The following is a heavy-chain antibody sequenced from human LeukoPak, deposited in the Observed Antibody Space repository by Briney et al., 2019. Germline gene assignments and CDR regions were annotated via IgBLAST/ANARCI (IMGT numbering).Heavy chain of an antibody. V-gene: IGHV1-18*01. D-gene: IGHD3-22*01. J-gene: IGHJ3*02. CDR3: ASLDSSGPADXDAFD. Sequence: ASVKVSCKASGGTFSSYAISWVRQATGQGLEWMGWISAYNGNTNYAQKLQGRVTMTRDTSTSTVYMELSSLRSEDTAVYYCASLDSSGPADXDAFD. CDR2: ISAYNGNT. CDR1: GGTFSSYA.